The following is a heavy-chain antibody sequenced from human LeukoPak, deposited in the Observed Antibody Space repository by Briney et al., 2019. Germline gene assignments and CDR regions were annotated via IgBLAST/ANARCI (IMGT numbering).Heavy chain of an antibody. CDR2: IKSKTDGGTT. J-gene: IGHJ6*02. V-gene: IGHV3-15*01. Sequence: PGGSLRLSCAASGFTFSSYGMHWVRQAPGKGLEWVGRIKSKTDGGTTDYAAPVKGRFTISRDDSKNTLYLQMNSLKTEDTAVYYCISDLPPHYYYYYGMDVWGQGTTVTVSS. CDR3: ISDLPPHYYYYYGMDV. CDR1: GFTFSSYG.